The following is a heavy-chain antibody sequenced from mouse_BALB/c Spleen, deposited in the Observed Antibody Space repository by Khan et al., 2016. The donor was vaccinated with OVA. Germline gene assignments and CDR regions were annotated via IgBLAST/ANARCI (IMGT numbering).Heavy chain of an antibody. D-gene: IGHD4-1*01. Sequence: EVKLEESGGDLVKPGGSLKLSCAASGFTFSSYSMSWVRQTPDKRLEWVATISSGGDYTYYPDSVKGRFTISRDNAKNTLYLQMSSLKSEDTAMYYCASHLTGSFAYWGQGTLVTVYA. V-gene: IGHV5-6*02. J-gene: IGHJ3*01. CDR1: GFTFSSYS. CDR2: ISSGGDYT. CDR3: ASHLTGSFAY.